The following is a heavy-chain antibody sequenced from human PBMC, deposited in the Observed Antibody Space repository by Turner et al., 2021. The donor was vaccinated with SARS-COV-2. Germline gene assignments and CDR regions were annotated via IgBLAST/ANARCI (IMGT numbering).Heavy chain of an antibody. V-gene: IGHV3-33*01. CDR1: GFTFSNYG. D-gene: IGHD3-10*02. Sequence: QVQLVESGGGVVQPGRSLLLSFAASGFTFSNYGMHWVRQAPGKGLEWVAVIWYDGSNKYYADSVKGRFTISRDNSKNTLYLQMNSLRAEDTAVYYCARDHMFGELPNDYWGQGTLVTVSS. CDR3: ARDHMFGELPNDY. CDR2: IWYDGSNK. J-gene: IGHJ4*02.